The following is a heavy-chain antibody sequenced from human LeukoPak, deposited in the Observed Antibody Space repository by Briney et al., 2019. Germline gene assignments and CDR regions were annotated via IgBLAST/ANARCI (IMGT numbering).Heavy chain of an antibody. V-gene: IGHV3-23*01. CDR3: ARDYPAKYYFDY. CDR1: GFTFSSYA. Sequence: PGGSLRLSCAASGFTFSSYAMSWVRQAPGKGLEWVSAISGSGGSTYYADSVKGRFTISRDSSTNTLYLQMNSLRADDTAIYYCARDYPAKYYFDYWGQGTLVTVSS. CDR2: ISGSGGST. J-gene: IGHJ4*02.